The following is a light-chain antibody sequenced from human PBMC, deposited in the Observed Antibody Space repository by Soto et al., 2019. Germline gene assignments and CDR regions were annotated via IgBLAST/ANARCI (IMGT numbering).Light chain of an antibody. V-gene: IGKV3-20*01. CDR1: HSVSGSY. CDR2: GAS. J-gene: IGKJ3*01. Sequence: EVVLTQSPGTLSLSPGERATLSCRASHSVSGSYLTWYQQKPGQAPRLLIYGASSRADGIPDRFSGSGSGTDFTLTISRLEPEDFAVYYCQYYGSSVFTFGPGTKVDIK. CDR3: QYYGSSVFT.